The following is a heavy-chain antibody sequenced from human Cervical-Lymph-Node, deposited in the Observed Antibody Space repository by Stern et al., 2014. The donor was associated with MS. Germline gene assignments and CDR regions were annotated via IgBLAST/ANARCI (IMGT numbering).Heavy chain of an antibody. CDR1: GGTFSNYA. CDR3: ARDPPLAFYFGDSVP. J-gene: IGHJ5*02. Sequence: QVQLVQSGAEVKEPGSSVKVSCKASGGTFSNYAISWVRQAPGQGLEWMGGIIPLFGTANYAQKFQGRVSITADKSTSTAYMELSSLTSEDTAVYYCARDPPLAFYFGDSVPWGQGTLVTVSS. D-gene: IGHD4-17*01. V-gene: IGHV1-69*14. CDR2: IIPLFGTA.